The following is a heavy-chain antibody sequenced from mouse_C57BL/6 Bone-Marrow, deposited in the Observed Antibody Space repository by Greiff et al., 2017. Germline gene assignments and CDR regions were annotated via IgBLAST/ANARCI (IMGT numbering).Heavy chain of an antibody. CDR3: ARIPYYYYGSSYAYFDV. Sequence: QVQLQQSGAELVKPGASVKISCKASGYAFSSYWMNWVKQRPGTGLEWIGQIYPGDGDTNYNGKFKGKATLTADKSSSTAYMQLSSLTSEDSAVYFCARIPYYYYGSSYAYFDVWGTGTTVTVSS. CDR1: GYAFSSYW. V-gene: IGHV1-80*01. J-gene: IGHJ1*03. D-gene: IGHD1-1*01. CDR2: IYPGDGDT.